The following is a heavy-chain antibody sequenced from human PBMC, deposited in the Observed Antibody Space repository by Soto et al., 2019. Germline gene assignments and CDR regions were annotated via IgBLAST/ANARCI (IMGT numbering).Heavy chain of an antibody. J-gene: IGHJ5*02. Sequence: SETLSLTFTVSGGGSISSSSYFWGWIRQPPGKGLEWVGNINYSGSTNYNPSLKSRVTISVDTSKNQFSLKLSSVAAADTAVYYCAKDEYYYDSSGFSVKWFDPWGQGALVTVSS. D-gene: IGHD3-22*01. CDR2: INYSGST. CDR3: AKDEYYYDSSGFSVKWFDP. V-gene: IGHV4-61*01. CDR1: GGGSISSSSYF.